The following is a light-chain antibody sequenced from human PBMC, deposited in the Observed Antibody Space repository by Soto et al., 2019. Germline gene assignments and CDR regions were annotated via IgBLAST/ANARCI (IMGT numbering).Light chain of an antibody. Sequence: DIQMTQSPSTLSASVGDRVTITCRASQSISSWLAWYQQKPGKAPKLLIYDSSSLESGVPSRFSGSGSGTEFTLTISSPQPDDFATYYCQQYNSYSSLTFGGGTKVVIK. V-gene: IGKV1-5*01. J-gene: IGKJ4*01. CDR3: QQYNSYSSLT. CDR2: DSS. CDR1: QSISSW.